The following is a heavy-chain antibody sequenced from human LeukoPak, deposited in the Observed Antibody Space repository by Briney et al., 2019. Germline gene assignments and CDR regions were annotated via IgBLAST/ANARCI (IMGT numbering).Heavy chain of an antibody. V-gene: IGHV1-18*01. D-gene: IGHD6-13*01. CDR2: ISAYNGNT. Sequence: ASVKVSCKASGYRFTSYAISWVRQAPGQGLEWMGWISAYNGNTNYAQKLQGRVTMTTDTSTSTAYMELRSLRSDDTAVYYCARVGSIAAAGTWFDPWGQGTLVTVSS. J-gene: IGHJ5*02. CDR3: ARVGSIAAAGTWFDP. CDR1: GYRFTSYA.